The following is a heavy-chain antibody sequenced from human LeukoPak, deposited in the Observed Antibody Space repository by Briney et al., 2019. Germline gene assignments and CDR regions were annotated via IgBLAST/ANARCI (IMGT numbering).Heavy chain of an antibody. D-gene: IGHD2-2*02. Sequence: PGGSLRLSCAASGFTFSSYAMSWVRQAPGKGLEWVSAISGSGGSTYYADSVKGRFTISRDNSKNTLYLQMNSLRAEDTAVYYCAKVRSPGAYIRGPDELLYGPQNFDYWGQGTLVTVSS. CDR1: GFTFSSYA. J-gene: IGHJ4*02. CDR3: AKVRSPGAYIRGPDELLYGPQNFDY. CDR2: ISGSGGST. V-gene: IGHV3-23*01.